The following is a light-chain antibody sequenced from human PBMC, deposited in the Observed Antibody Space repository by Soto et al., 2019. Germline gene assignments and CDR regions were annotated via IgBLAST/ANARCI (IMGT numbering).Light chain of an antibody. CDR2: GAS. Sequence: EIVLTQSPGTLSLSPGERATLSCRASQSVSSSSLAWYQQKPGQAPRLLIYGASSRATGIPDRFSGSGSGTDFTLIISRLEPEDFAVYYCQQYSGSPRTFGQGTKVEIK. V-gene: IGKV3-20*01. J-gene: IGKJ1*01. CDR1: QSVSSSS. CDR3: QQYSGSPRT.